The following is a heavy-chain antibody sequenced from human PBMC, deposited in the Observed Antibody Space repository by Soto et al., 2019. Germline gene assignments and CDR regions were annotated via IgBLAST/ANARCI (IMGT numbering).Heavy chain of an antibody. V-gene: IGHV1-69*01. D-gene: IGHD2-21*01. J-gene: IGHJ6*04. CDR2: IIPIFGTA. Sequence: QVQLVQSGAEVKKPGSSVKVSCKASGGTFSSYAISWVRQAPGQGLEWMGGIIPIFGTANYAQKFQGRVTLPADEATSTAYRVLGSRRSKARALYYCARDLWCGASEAGNTYFSGLYYYYSGMAVWGKGTTVTVSS. CDR1: GGTFSSYA. CDR3: ARDLWCGASEAGNTYFSGLYYYYSGMAV.